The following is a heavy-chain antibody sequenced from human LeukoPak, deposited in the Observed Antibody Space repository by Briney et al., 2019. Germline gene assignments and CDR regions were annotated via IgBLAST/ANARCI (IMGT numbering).Heavy chain of an antibody. CDR3: ARDRGLVREIDY. CDR2: ISSSSSYI. V-gene: IGHV3-21*01. CDR1: GFTFSSYS. D-gene: IGHD6-13*01. J-gene: IGHJ4*02. Sequence: GGSLRLSCAASGFTFSSYSMNWVRQAPGKGLEWVSSISSSSSYIYYADSVKGRFTISRDNAKNSLYLQMNSLRAEDTAVYYCARDRGLVREIDYRGQGTLVTGS.